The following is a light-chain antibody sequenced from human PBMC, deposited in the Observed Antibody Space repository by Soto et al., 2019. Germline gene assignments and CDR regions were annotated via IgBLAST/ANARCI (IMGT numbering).Light chain of an antibody. V-gene: IGLV2-14*01. Sequence: QSALTQPASASGSPGQSITISCTGTSSDVGGYKYVSWYQQHPGKAPKLMIYDVSNRPSGVPSRFSGSKSGNTAPLSISGLQAEEGGEYFCRSYTSSSTRFGGGTQL. CDR1: SSDVGGYKY. CDR3: RSYTSSSTR. J-gene: IGLJ2*01. CDR2: DVS.